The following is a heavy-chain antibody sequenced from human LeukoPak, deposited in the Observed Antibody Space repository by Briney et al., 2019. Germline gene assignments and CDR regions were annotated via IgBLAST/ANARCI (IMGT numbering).Heavy chain of an antibody. CDR1: GCTFSSYA. CDR3: AGSIYDILTGYYSY. Sequence: SGGSLRLSCAASGCTFSSYAMSWVRQAPGKGLEWVSAISGSGGSTYYADSVKGRFTISRDNSKNTLYLQMNSLRAEDTAVYYCAGSIYDILTGYYSYWGQGTLVTVSS. J-gene: IGHJ4*02. CDR2: ISGSGGST. D-gene: IGHD3-9*01. V-gene: IGHV3-23*01.